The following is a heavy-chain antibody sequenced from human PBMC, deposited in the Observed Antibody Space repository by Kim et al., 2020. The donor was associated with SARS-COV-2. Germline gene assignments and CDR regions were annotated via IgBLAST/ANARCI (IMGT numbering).Heavy chain of an antibody. CDR3: ARDAYGDYLDAFDI. Sequence: NPSLKSRVTISVDTSKNQFSLKLSSVTAADTAVYYCARDAYGDYLDAFDIWGQGTMVTVSS. V-gene: IGHV4-30-2*04. D-gene: IGHD4-17*01. J-gene: IGHJ3*02.